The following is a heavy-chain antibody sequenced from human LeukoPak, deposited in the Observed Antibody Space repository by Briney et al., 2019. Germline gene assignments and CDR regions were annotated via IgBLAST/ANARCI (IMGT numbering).Heavy chain of an antibody. D-gene: IGHD5-12*01. J-gene: IGHJ4*02. CDR2: ISGSGGST. Sequence: GGSLRLSCAASGFTFSSYAMSWVRQAPGKGLEWVSAISGSGGSTYYADSVKGRFTISRDNSKNTLYLQMNSLRAEDTAVYYCAKDRGGVYIVATLGAFDYWGQGTLVTVSS. CDR1: GFTFSSYA. V-gene: IGHV3-23*01. CDR3: AKDRGGVYIVATLGAFDY.